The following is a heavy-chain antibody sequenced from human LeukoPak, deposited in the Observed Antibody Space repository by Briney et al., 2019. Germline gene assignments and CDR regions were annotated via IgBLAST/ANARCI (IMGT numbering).Heavy chain of an antibody. Sequence: GGSLRLSCAASGFTFSSYSMNWVRQAPGKGLEWVSYISSSSSTIYYADSVKGRFTISRDNAKNSLYLQMNSLRAEDTAVYYCARSTAMDAFDIWGQGTMVTVSS. CDR3: ARSTAMDAFDI. J-gene: IGHJ3*02. CDR1: GFTFSSYS. D-gene: IGHD5-18*01. V-gene: IGHV3-48*04. CDR2: ISSSSSTI.